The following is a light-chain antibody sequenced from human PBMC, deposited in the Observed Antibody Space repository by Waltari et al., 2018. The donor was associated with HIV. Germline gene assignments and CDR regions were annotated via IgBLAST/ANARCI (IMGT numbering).Light chain of an antibody. CDR3: QSLRV. CDR2: GNT. J-gene: IGLJ2*01. CDR1: SSNIEAGYE. V-gene: IGLV1-40*01. Sequence: QSVLTQPPSVSGAPGQRVTISCTASSSNIEAGYELHWYQQLPGTAPKLLIYGNTNRPSGVPDRFSGSKSGTSASLAITGLQAEDEADYYCQSLRVFGGGTKLTVL.